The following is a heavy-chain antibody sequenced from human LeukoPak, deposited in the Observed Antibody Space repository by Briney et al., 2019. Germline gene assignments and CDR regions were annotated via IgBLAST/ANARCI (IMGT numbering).Heavy chain of an antibody. V-gene: IGHV5-51*01. CDR3: ARHIISSYYYMDV. CDR2: YYPGDADT. D-gene: IGHD2/OR15-2a*01. J-gene: IGHJ6*03. CDR1: GYSLKNYR. Sequence: GESPKISRKGPGYSLKNYRIDRVRQIPREGPELVGIYYPGDADTRYSPSFQGQVTISADKSTSTAYLQWSSLKASDTAMYYCARHIISSYYYMDVWGRGTTVTVSS.